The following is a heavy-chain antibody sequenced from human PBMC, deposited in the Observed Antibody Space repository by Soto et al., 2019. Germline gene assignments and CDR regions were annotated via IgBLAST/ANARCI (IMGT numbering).Heavy chain of an antibody. V-gene: IGHV3-33*01. CDR3: ARDIRYSGSYEGT. Sequence: QVQLVESGGGVVQPGRSLRLSCAASGFTFSSYGMHWVRQAPGKGLEWVAVIWYDGSNKYYADSVKGRFTISRDNSKNTLYLQMNSLRAEDTAVYYCARDIRYSGSYEGTWGQGTLVTVSS. D-gene: IGHD1-26*01. CDR1: GFTFSSYG. J-gene: IGHJ5*02. CDR2: IWYDGSNK.